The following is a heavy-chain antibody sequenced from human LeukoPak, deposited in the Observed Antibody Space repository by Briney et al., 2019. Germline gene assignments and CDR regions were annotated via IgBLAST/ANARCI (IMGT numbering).Heavy chain of an antibody. CDR2: INPSGGST. CDR3: ARDLIAGYSSSWNWFDP. J-gene: IGHJ5*02. CDR1: GYTFTSYY. V-gene: IGHV1-46*01. Sequence: VASVKVSCKASGYTFTSYYMHWVRQAPGQGLEWMGIINPSGGSTSYAQKFQGRVTMTRDMSTSTVYMELSSLRSEDTAVYYCARDLIAGYSSSWNWFDPWGQGTLVTVSS. D-gene: IGHD6-13*01.